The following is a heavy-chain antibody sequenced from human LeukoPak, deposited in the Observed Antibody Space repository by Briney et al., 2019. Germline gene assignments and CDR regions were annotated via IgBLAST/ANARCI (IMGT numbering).Heavy chain of an antibody. CDR3: ARGSPYYYDSSGYQPYYYYMDV. CDR2: IYSGGST. D-gene: IGHD3-22*01. J-gene: IGHJ6*03. Sequence: GGSLRLSCAASGFTVGNNYMNWVRQAPGKGLEWISLIYSGGSTYYADSVKGRFTISRDNSKNTLYLQMNSLRAEDTAVYYCARGSPYYYDSSGYQPYYYYMDVWGKGTTVTVSS. CDR1: GFTVGNNY. V-gene: IGHV3-53*01.